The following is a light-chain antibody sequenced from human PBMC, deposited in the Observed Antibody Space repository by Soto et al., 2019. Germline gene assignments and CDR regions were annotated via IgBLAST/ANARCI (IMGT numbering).Light chain of an antibody. Sequence: EIVLTQSPGTLSLSPGDRATLSCRASQSVSSTYLAWYQQKPGQPPRLLIYGASSRATGIPDRFSSSGSGTHFTLTISRLEPEDFAVYYCQKYGSSPPITFGQGTRLENK. J-gene: IGKJ5*01. CDR2: GAS. CDR3: QKYGSSPPIT. V-gene: IGKV3-20*01. CDR1: QSVSSTY.